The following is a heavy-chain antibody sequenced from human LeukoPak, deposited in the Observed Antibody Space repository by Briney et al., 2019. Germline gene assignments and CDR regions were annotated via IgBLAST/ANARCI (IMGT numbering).Heavy chain of an antibody. D-gene: IGHD5-18*01. V-gene: IGHV4-39*01. CDR3: ARHPERYSYFDY. J-gene: IGHJ4*02. CDR1: GGSISSSSYY. CDR2: MYYTGSA. Sequence: SGTLSLTCTVSGGSISSSSYYWGWIRQPPGKGLEWIGSMYYTGSAYYNPSLKSRVTMSVDTSKNQFSLRLSSVTAADTAVYSCARHPERYSYFDYWGQGTLVTVSS.